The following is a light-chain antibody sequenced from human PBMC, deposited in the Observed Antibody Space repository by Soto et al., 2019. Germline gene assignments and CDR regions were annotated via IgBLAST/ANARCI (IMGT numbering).Light chain of an antibody. Sequence: EIVCTQSPATLSLSPGERATLSCRASQRVSSYLAWYQQKPGQAPRLLIYDASNRATGIPARFSGSGSGTDFTLTISSLEPEDFAVYYCQQRSNWPPLTFGGGTKVDIK. CDR2: DAS. CDR3: QQRSNWPPLT. V-gene: IGKV3-11*01. CDR1: QRVSSY. J-gene: IGKJ4*01.